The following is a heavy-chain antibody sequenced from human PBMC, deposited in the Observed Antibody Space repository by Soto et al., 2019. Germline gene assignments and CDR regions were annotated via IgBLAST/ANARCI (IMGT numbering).Heavy chain of an antibody. V-gene: IGHV3-33*01. Sequence: QVHLVESGGGVVQPGRSLRLSCAASGFAFSLYGIHWVRQAPGKGLEWLAIIWYDGSDKYYADSVKGRFTISRANSNNTRYLEMSSRRDEDTAVYYCARGTGHYYYGMDVWGQGTTVTVSS. CDR2: IWYDGSDK. CDR1: GFAFSLYG. D-gene: IGHD1-1*01. CDR3: ARGTGHYYYGMDV. J-gene: IGHJ6*02.